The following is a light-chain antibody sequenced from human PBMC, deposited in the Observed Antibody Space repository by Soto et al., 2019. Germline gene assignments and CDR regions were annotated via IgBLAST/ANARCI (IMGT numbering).Light chain of an antibody. V-gene: IGKV3-20*01. J-gene: IGKJ1*01. CDR2: DAS. CDR1: QTVRNNY. Sequence: EFVLTQSPGTLSFSPGERATLSCRASQTVRNNYLAWYQQKPGQAPRLLIYDASSRATGIPDRFSGSGSGTDFTLTISSLQAEDVAVYYCQQYYSTPTFGQGTKVDIK. CDR3: QQYYSTPT.